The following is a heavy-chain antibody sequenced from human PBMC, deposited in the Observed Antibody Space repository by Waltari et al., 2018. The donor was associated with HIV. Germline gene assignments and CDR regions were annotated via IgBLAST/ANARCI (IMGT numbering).Heavy chain of an antibody. D-gene: IGHD1-26*01. Sequence: EVQLVEAGGGLVQPGGSLRISCAVSGITFSSYWMSWVRHTPGKGLEWVANIKQDGSEKYYVDSVKGRFIISRDNAKNSLYLQMNSLRAEDTAVYYCATEMGATNFWGQGALVTVSS. J-gene: IGHJ4*02. CDR3: ATEMGATNF. V-gene: IGHV3-7*01. CDR2: IKQDGSEK. CDR1: GITFSSYW.